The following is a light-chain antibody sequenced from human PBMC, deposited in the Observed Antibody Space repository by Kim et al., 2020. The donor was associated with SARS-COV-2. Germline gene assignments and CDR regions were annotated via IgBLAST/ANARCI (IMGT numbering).Light chain of an antibody. Sequence: YPGERATLSCRASQSVSTNLAWYQLQPGRSPRLLIYGASTRAAGIPARFSGSGSGTEFTLTISSLQSEDFALYYCHQYNDWPPGDTFGQGTKLEI. J-gene: IGKJ2*01. CDR3: HQYNDWPPGDT. CDR1: QSVSTN. CDR2: GAS. V-gene: IGKV3-15*01.